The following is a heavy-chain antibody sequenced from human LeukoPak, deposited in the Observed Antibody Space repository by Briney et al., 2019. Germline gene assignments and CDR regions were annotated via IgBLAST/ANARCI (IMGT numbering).Heavy chain of an antibody. CDR3: ARAPREDLGYCSGGSCYSFSGGWDY. CDR2: ISGSGSSI. V-gene: IGHV3-23*01. Sequence: GGSLRLSCVASGFTFSTYAMSWVRQAPGKGLEWVSAISGSGSSIFYADSVKGRFTISRDNSKNTLYLQMNSLRAEDTAVYYCARAPREDLGYCSGGSCYSFSGGWDYWGQGTLVTVSS. J-gene: IGHJ4*02. CDR1: GFTFSTYA. D-gene: IGHD2-15*01.